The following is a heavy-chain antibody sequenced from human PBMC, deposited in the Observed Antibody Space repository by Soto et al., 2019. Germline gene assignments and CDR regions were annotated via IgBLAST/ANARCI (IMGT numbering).Heavy chain of an antibody. Sequence: ESGGGVVQPGRSLRLSCAASGFTFSSYAMHWVRQAPGKGLEWVAVISYDGSNKYYADSVKGRFTISRDNSKNTLYLQMNSLRAEDTAVYYCARGQLGAYYYYYGMDVWGQGTTVTVSS. V-gene: IGHV3-30-3*01. J-gene: IGHJ6*02. CDR3: ARGQLGAYYYYYGMDV. CDR1: GFTFSSYA. D-gene: IGHD6-6*01. CDR2: ISYDGSNK.